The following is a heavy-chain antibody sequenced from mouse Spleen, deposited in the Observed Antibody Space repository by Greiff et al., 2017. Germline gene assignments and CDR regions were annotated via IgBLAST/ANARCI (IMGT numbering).Heavy chain of an antibody. V-gene: IGHV1-50*01. Sequence: QVQLKQPGAELVKPGASVKLSCKASGYTFTSYWMQWVKQRPGQGLEWIGEIDPSDSYTNYNQKFKGKATLTVDTSSSTAYMQLSSLTSEDSAVYYCARRLKAMDYWGQGTSVTVSS. CDR2: IDPSDSYT. CDR1: GYTFTSYW. CDR3: ARRLKAMDY. J-gene: IGHJ4*01.